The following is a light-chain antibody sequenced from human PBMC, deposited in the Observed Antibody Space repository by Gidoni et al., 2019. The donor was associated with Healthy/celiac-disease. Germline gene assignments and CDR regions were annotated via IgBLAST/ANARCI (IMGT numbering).Light chain of an antibody. Sequence: QSALTQPASVAGSPGQPLTLSCTGTSSDVGGYTYVSWYQQHPGKAPKLMIYEVSNRPSGVSNRFSGSKSGNTASLTISQLQAEDEADYYCSSYTSSSTLEVFGTGTKVTVL. CDR2: EVS. CDR3: SSYTSSSTLEV. J-gene: IGLJ1*01. V-gene: IGLV2-14*01. CDR1: SSDVGGYTY.